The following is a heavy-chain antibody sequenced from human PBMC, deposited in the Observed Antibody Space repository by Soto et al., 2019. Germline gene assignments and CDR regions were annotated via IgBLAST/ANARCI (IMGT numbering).Heavy chain of an antibody. CDR3: AYNGYYSCVH. CDR2: IHHSGRT. V-gene: IGHV4-4*02. J-gene: IGHJ4*02. Sequence: PSETLSLTCGVSSGSISNDNWWGWVRQPPGKGLEWIGEIHHSGRTNYNPSLKSRVTISVDKSKNQFFLKVNSVTAADTAVYYCAYNGYYSCVHWGQGILVTVS. D-gene: IGHD5-12*01. CDR1: SGSISNDNW.